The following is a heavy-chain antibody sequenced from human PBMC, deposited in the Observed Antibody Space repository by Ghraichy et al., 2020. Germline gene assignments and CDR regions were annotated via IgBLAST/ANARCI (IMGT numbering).Heavy chain of an antibody. CDR3: ARGRMVRGVIDY. D-gene: IGHD3-10*01. CDR2: INHSGST. V-gene: IGHV4-34*01. Sequence: SETLSLTCAVYGGSFSGYYWSWIRQPPGKGLEWIGEINHSGSTNYNPSLKSRVTISVDTSKNQFSLKLNSVTAADTAVYYCARGRMVRGVIDYWGQGTLVTVSS. J-gene: IGHJ4*02. CDR1: GGSFSGYY.